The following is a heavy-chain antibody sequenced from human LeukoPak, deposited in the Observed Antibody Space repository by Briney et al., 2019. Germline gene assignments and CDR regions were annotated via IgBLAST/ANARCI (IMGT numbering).Heavy chain of an antibody. CDR1: GFTLSSYE. D-gene: IGHD6-6*01. J-gene: IGHJ4*02. V-gene: IGHV3-48*03. CDR3: ARDFVESGVAA. Sequence: GGSLRLSCAASGFTLSSYEMNLVRQAPGKGLEGVSYISCSGSTIYYADSVKGRFTISRDNTKNSPYLQMNSLRAEDTAVYYCARDFVESGVAAWGEGTLVSVSP. CDR2: ISCSGSTI.